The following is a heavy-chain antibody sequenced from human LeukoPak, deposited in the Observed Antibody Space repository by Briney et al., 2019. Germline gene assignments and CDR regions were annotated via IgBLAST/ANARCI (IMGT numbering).Heavy chain of an antibody. D-gene: IGHD3-3*01. J-gene: IGHJ5*02. CDR1: GGTFSSYT. V-gene: IGHV1-69*02. Sequence: ASVKVSCKASGGTFSSYTISWVRQAPGQGLEWMGRIIPILGIANYAQKFQGRVTITADKSTSTAYMELSSLRSEDTAVYYCAGVYPTHVLRFLENGGWFDPWGQGTLVTVSS. CDR3: AGVYPTHVLRFLENGGWFDP. CDR2: IIPILGIA.